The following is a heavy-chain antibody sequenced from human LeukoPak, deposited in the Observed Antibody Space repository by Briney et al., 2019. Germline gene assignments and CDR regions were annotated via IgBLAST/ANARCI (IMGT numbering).Heavy chain of an antibody. J-gene: IGHJ4*02. CDR2: IGESGGNT. V-gene: IGHV3-23*01. D-gene: IGHD1-7*01. CDR1: GFTFSTFV. Sequence: GGSLRLSCAASGFTFSTFVMTCVRQGPGKGLEWVSSIGESGGNTYYADSVKGRFTISRDNSKNTLYLQMNSLRDEDTAVYYCAKGRLRELNDCWGQGTLVTVSS. CDR3: AKGRLRELNDC.